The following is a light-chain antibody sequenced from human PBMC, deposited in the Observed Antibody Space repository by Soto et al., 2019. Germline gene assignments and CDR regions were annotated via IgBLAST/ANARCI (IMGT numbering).Light chain of an antibody. CDR1: QSVSSSY. CDR3: QQYGSSPFT. Sequence: DMVLTQSPGTLSLSPGERATLSCRASQSVSSSYLAWYQQKPGQAPRLLIYGASSRATGIPDRFSGSGSGTDFTLTISRLEPEDSAVYYCQQYGSSPFTFGPGTKVDIK. CDR2: GAS. J-gene: IGKJ3*01. V-gene: IGKV3-20*01.